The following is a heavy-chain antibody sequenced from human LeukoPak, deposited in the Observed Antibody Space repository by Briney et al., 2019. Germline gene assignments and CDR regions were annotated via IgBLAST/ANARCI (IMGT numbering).Heavy chain of an antibody. V-gene: IGHV5-51*01. CDR1: GYSFATHL. CDR3: ATHGLPLDVMLARFPHPIDH. J-gene: IGHJ4*02. Sequence: GEPLKISCEGSGYSFATHLFAGLRQMPGRGLGYMGFIYPGVSETRYSPPFQGQVTIPADKSSNTAYLQWSRQKPTDTAMYYCATHGLPLDVMLARFPHPIDHWGQGTLVTVSS. CDR2: IYPGVSET. D-gene: IGHD3-10*02.